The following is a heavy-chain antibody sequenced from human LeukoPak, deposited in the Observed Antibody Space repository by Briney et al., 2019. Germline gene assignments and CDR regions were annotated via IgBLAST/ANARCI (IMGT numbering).Heavy chain of an antibody. D-gene: IGHD6-13*01. J-gene: IGHJ5*02. CDR1: GGTFSSYA. V-gene: IGHV1-69*05. Sequence: GASVKVSCKASGGTFSSYAISWVRQAPGQGLEWMGGIIPIFGTANYAQKFQGRVTITTDESTSKAYMELSSLRSEDTAGYYCARALSYSSSWYPWFDPWGQGTLVTVSS. CDR2: IIPIFGTA. CDR3: ARALSYSSSWYPWFDP.